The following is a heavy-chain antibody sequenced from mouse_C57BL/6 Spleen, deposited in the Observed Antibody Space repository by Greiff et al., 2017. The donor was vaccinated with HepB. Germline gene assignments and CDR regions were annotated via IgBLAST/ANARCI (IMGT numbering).Heavy chain of an antibody. Sequence: DVKLQESGPGLVKPSQSLSLTCSVTGYSITSGYYWNWIRQFPGNKLEWMGYISYDGSNNYNPSLKNRISITRDTSKNQFFLKLNSVTTEDTATYYCARVLYLFDYWGQGTTLTVSS. CDR1: GYSITSGYY. CDR2: ISYDGSN. V-gene: IGHV3-6*01. CDR3: ARVLYLFDY. J-gene: IGHJ2*01. D-gene: IGHD5-5*01.